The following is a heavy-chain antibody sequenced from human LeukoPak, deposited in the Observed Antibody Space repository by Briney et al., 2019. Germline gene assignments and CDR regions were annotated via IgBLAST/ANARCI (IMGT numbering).Heavy chain of an antibody. CDR2: ISGRGGST. CDR3: AKDMVATSFDY. D-gene: IGHD5-12*01. Sequence: GGSLRLSCAASVFTFSSYAMSWVRQAPGKGLEWVSAISGRGGSTYYAESVKGRFTISRDNSKNTLYLQMNSLRAEDTAVYYCAKDMVATSFDYWGQGTLVTVSS. V-gene: IGHV3-23*01. CDR1: VFTFSSYA. J-gene: IGHJ4*02.